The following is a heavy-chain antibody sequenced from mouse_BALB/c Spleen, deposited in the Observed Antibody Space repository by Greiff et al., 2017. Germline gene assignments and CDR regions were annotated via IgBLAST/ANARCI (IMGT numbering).Heavy chain of an antibody. V-gene: IGHV5-6-5*01. CDR1: GFTFSSYA. CDR2: ISSGGST. CDR3: SRGYYYGSSHVLYWYFDV. J-gene: IGHJ1*01. D-gene: IGHD1-1*01. Sequence: EVQLVESGGGLVKPGGSLKLSCAASGFTFSSYAMSWVRQTPEKRLEWVASISSGGSTYYPDSVKGRFTISRNNARNILYLQMSSLRSEDTAMYYCSRGYYYGSSHVLYWYFDVGGAGTTVTVSS.